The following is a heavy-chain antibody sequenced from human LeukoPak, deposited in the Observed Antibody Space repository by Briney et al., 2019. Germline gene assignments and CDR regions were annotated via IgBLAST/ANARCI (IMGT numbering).Heavy chain of an antibody. Sequence: GGSLRLSCAASGFTFSSYSMNWVRQAPGKGLEWVSYISSSSSTIYYADSVKGRFTISRDNAKNSLYLQMNSLRAEDTAVYYCARTLLYYYDSSGLHPWGQGTLVTISS. CDR3: ARTLLYYYDSSGLHP. D-gene: IGHD3-22*01. CDR2: ISSSSSTI. V-gene: IGHV3-48*01. J-gene: IGHJ5*02. CDR1: GFTFSSYS.